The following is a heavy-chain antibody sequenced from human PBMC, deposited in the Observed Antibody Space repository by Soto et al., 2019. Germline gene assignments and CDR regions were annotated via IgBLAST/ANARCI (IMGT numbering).Heavy chain of an antibody. D-gene: IGHD6-13*01. CDR2: IYSGGST. Sequence: GGSLRLSCAASGFTVSSNYMSWVRQTPGKGLEWVSVIYSGGSTYYADSVKGRFTISRDNSKNTLYLQMNSLRAEDTAVYYCSLSSSLLGFDYWGQGTLVTVSS. V-gene: IGHV3-66*01. CDR1: GFTVSSNY. J-gene: IGHJ4*02. CDR3: SLSSSLLGFDY.